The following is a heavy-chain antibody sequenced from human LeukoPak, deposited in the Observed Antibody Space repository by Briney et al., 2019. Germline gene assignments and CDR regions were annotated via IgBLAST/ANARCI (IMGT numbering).Heavy chain of an antibody. CDR3: AKDRQQLVRGNFDY. CDR1: RFTFDDYA. Sequence: GGSLRLSCAASRFTFDDYAMHWVRRAPGKGLEWVSGISWNSGSIGYADSVKGRFTISRDNAKNSLYLQMNSLRAEDTALYYCAKDRQQLVRGNFDYWGQGTLVTVSS. CDR2: ISWNSGSI. D-gene: IGHD6-13*01. V-gene: IGHV3-9*01. J-gene: IGHJ4*02.